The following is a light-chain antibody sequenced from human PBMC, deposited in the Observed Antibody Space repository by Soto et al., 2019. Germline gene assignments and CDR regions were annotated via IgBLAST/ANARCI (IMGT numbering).Light chain of an antibody. CDR3: CSYAGSSPYV. V-gene: IGLV2-23*01. J-gene: IGLJ1*01. CDR1: SSDVGSFNL. CDR2: EGS. Sequence: QSALTQPASVSGSDGQSITISCTGTSSDVGSFNLVSWYQQHPGKAPKLMIYEGSKRPSGVSNRFSGSKSGNTASLTISGLQGEDEADYYCCSYAGSSPYVFGSGTKLTV.